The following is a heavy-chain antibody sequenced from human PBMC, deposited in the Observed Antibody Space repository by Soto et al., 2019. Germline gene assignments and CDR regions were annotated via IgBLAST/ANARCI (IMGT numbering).Heavy chain of an antibody. Sequence: GGSLRLSCAASGFTFSSYSMNWVRQAPGKGLEWVSYISSSSSTIYYADSVKGRFTISRDNAKNSLYLQMNSLRDEDTAVYYCARDSVVLVPAATSDAFDIWGQGTMVTVSS. J-gene: IGHJ3*02. V-gene: IGHV3-48*02. D-gene: IGHD2-2*01. CDR2: ISSSSSTI. CDR1: GFTFSSYS. CDR3: ARDSVVLVPAATSDAFDI.